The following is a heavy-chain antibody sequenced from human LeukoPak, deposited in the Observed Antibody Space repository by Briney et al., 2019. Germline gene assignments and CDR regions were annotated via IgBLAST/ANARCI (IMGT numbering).Heavy chain of an antibody. CDR3: ARDRAEDDSSGYIHRDFDF. V-gene: IGHV3-33*01. D-gene: IGHD3-22*01. CDR2: IWYDGSNK. J-gene: IGHJ4*02. Sequence: GGSLRLSCAASGFTFSIYGMHWVRQAPGKGLEWVAVIWYDGSNKYYADSVKGRFTISRDNSKNTLYLQMNSLRAEDTAVYYCARDRAEDDSSGYIHRDFDFWGQGTLVTVSS. CDR1: GFTFSIYG.